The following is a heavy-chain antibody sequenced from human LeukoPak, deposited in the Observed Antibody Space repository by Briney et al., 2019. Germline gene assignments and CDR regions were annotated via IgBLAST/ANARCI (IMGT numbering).Heavy chain of an antibody. CDR1: GYSFTSYW. CDR3: ARQGCSSTSCYGPSGVNY. CDR2: IYPGDSDT. D-gene: IGHD2-2*01. J-gene: IGHJ4*02. V-gene: IGHV5-51*01. Sequence: GESLKISCKGSGYSFTSYWIGWVRQLPGKGLEWMGIIYPGDSDTRYSPSFQGQVTISADKSISTAYLQWSSLKASDTAMYYCARQGCSSTSCYGPSGVNYWGQGTLVTVSS.